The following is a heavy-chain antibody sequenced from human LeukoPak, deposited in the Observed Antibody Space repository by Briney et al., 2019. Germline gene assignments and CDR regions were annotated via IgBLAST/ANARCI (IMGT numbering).Heavy chain of an antibody. CDR2: ISAYNGNT. CDR3: AREHEGYDSPLVAFDI. V-gene: IGHV1-18*01. CDR1: GYTFTSYG. J-gene: IGHJ3*02. D-gene: IGHD3-22*01. Sequence: ASVKVSCKASGYTFTSYGISWVRQAPGQGLEWMGWISAYNGNTNYAQKLQGRVTMTTDTSTSTAYMELRSLRSDDTAVYYCAREHEGYDSPLVAFDIWGQGTMVTVSS.